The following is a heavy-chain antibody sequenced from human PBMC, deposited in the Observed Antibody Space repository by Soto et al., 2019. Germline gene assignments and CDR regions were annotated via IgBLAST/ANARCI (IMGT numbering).Heavy chain of an antibody. D-gene: IGHD1-7*01. CDR2: ISAYNGNT. Sequence: ASVKVSCKASGYTFTSYGISWVRQAPGQGLEWMGWISAYNGNTNYAQKLQGRVTMTTDTSTSTAYMELRSLRSDDMAVYYCAGVYNWNYGYGMDVWGQGTTVTVSS. CDR3: AGVYNWNYGYGMDV. CDR1: GYTFTSYG. V-gene: IGHV1-18*03. J-gene: IGHJ6*02.